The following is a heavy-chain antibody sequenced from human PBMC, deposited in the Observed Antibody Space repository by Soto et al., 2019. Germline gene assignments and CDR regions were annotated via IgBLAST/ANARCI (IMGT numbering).Heavy chain of an antibody. CDR1: GFTFSSYA. CDR2: ISGNGGST. V-gene: IGHV3-23*01. J-gene: IGHJ4*02. CDR3: AKGSEFSNSYTLDFDF. D-gene: IGHD6-6*01. Sequence: GGSLRLSCAASGFTFSSYAMSWVRQAPGRGLEWVSIISGNGGSTYYAASVKGRFTISRDNTKNTLYLQMDSLTAEDTAVYYCAKGSEFSNSYTLDFDFWGQGAMVTV.